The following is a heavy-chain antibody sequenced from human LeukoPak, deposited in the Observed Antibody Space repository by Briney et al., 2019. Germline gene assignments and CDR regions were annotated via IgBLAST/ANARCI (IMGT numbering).Heavy chain of an antibody. CDR2: ISYDGSNK. Sequence: GGSLRLSCAASGFTFSSYAMHWVRQAPGKGLEWVAVISYDGSNKYYADSVKGRFTISRDNSKNTLYLQMNSLRAEDTAVYYCARCSYDSSGYSDYWGQGTLVTVSS. J-gene: IGHJ4*02. D-gene: IGHD3-22*01. V-gene: IGHV3-30*04. CDR3: ARCSYDSSGYSDY. CDR1: GFTFSSYA.